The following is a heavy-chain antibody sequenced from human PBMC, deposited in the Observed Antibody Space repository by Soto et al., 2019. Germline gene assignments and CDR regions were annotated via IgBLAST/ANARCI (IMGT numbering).Heavy chain of an antibody. V-gene: IGHV1-18*04. D-gene: IGHD3-3*01. J-gene: IGHJ4*02. CDR1: GYFFTSYG. Sequence: ASVKVSCKASGYFFTSYGISWVRQAPGQGLEWMGWISPYNGNTKYAHNFQGRVTMTTDTSTYTAYMEVRRLRSDDPAVYYCARDFGSDLSAPGAVFDYWGQGTLVTVSS. CDR2: ISPYNGNT. CDR3: ARDFGSDLSAPGAVFDY.